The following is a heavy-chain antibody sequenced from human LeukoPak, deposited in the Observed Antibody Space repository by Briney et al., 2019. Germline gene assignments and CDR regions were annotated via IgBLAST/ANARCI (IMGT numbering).Heavy chain of an antibody. V-gene: IGHV3-23*01. CDR1: GFTFSSYA. CDR3: AKDGGHYGSGSPDY. CDR2: ISGSGGST. J-gene: IGHJ4*02. Sequence: PGGSLRLSCRASGFTFSSYAMSWVRQAPGKGLEWVSDISGSGGSTDYADSVKGRFTISRDNPKNTLYLQMNSLRAEDTAVYYCAKDGGHYGSGSPDYWGQGTLVTVSS. D-gene: IGHD3-10*01.